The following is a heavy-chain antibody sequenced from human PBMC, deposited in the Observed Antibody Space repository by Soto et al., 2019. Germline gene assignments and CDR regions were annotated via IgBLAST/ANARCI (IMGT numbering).Heavy chain of an antibody. CDR2: ISAYNGNT. CDR3: ARGRWSNVLLWFEDDTLSAFDI. CDR1: AYTITSSG. V-gene: IGHV1-18*01. D-gene: IGHD3-10*01. J-gene: IGHJ3*02. Sequence: PSVPVSGTSAAYTITSSGTSGERPAPRPGLECMRWISAYNGNTNYAQKLQGRVTMTTDTSTSTAYMELRSLISVATAVYYCARGRWSNVLLWFEDDTLSAFDIWAQGTMVAVSS.